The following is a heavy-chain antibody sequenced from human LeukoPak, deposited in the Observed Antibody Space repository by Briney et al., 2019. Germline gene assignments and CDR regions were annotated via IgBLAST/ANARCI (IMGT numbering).Heavy chain of an antibody. J-gene: IGHJ4*02. CDR2: ISGSGGST. Sequence: GGSLRLSCAASGFTFSSYAMSWVRQAPGKGLEWVSAISGSGGSTYYADSVKGRFTISRDNAKNTLYLQMNSLRAEDTAVYYCASADIRVAARQGGGYFDYWGQGTLVPVSS. CDR1: GFTFSSYA. CDR3: ASADIRVAARQGGGYFDY. V-gene: IGHV3-23*01. D-gene: IGHD6-6*01.